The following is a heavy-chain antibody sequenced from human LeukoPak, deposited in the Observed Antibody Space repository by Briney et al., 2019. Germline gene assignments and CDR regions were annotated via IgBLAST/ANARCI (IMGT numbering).Heavy chain of an antibody. D-gene: IGHD3-10*01. CDR2: INPNSGGT. Sequence: ASVKVSCKASGYTFTGYYMHWVRQAPGQGLEWMGWINPNSGGTNYAQKFQGRVTMTRNTSISTGYMELSSLRSEDTAVYYCARVPTLDYYYGSGPIDYWGQGTLVTVSS. J-gene: IGHJ4*02. CDR3: ARVPTLDYYYGSGPIDY. V-gene: IGHV1-2*02. CDR1: GYTFTGYY.